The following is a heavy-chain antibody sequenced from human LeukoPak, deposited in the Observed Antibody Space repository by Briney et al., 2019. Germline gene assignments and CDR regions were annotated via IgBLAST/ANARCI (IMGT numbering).Heavy chain of an antibody. CDR3: ARDLTYHYDPTSDY. V-gene: IGHV3-7*01. J-gene: IGHJ4*02. D-gene: IGHD3-22*01. Sequence: GGSLRLSCAASGFSFSTYWMSWVRQAPGKGLEWVANIKQDGSEKYYVDSVKGRFTISRDNAKNSLYLQMNSLRADDTAVYYCARDLTYHYDPTSDYWGQGTLVTVSS. CDR2: IKQDGSEK. CDR1: GFSFSTYW.